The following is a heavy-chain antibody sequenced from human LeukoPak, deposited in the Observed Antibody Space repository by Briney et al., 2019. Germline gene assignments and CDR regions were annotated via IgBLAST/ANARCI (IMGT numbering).Heavy chain of an antibody. V-gene: IGHV4-59*01. CDR2: IYYTGRT. CDR1: GGSISSYY. J-gene: IGHJ3*02. CDR3: ARAGSNYGADAYDI. Sequence: PSETLSLTCTVSGGSISSYYWNWIRQPPGKGLQWMGHIYYTGRTTYNPSLKSRLSISLDTSKNQLSLKLTSVTAADTALYYCARAGSNYGADAYDIWGQGTKVTVSS. D-gene: IGHD3-10*01.